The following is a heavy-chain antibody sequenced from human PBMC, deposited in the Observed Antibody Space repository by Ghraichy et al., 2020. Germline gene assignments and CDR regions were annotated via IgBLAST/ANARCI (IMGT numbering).Heavy chain of an antibody. Sequence: ESLNISCTVSGGSISSYYWSWIRQPPGKGLEWIGYIYYSGSTNYNPSLKSRVTISVDTSKNQFSLKLSSVTAADTAVYYCARRRRYCSGGSCYSVLDYWGQGTLVTVSS. CDR3: ARRRRYCSGGSCYSVLDY. J-gene: IGHJ4*02. CDR1: GGSISSYY. D-gene: IGHD2-15*01. V-gene: IGHV4-59*08. CDR2: IYYSGST.